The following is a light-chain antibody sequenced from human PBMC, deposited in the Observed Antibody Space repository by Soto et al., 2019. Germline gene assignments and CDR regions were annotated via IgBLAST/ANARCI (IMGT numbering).Light chain of an antibody. Sequence: DIQMTQSPSSLSASVGDEVTITCRASHTIMTYLNWYQLKPGKPPRLLIYAASSLQSGVPSRFSGSGSGTDFTHTINSLQPEDFATYSCQQSYNSPQTFGQGTKVEIK. CDR2: AAS. V-gene: IGKV1-39*01. J-gene: IGKJ1*01. CDR3: QQSYNSPQT. CDR1: HTIMTY.